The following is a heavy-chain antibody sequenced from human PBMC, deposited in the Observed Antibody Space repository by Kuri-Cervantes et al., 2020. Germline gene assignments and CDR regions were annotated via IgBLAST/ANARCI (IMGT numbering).Heavy chain of an antibody. CDR1: GGTFSSYA. D-gene: IGHD3-3*01. V-gene: IGHV1-69*13. CDR3: ARDPITIFGVVTNGFDY. Sequence: ASVKVSCKASGGTFSSYAISWVRQAPGQGLEWMGGIIPIFGTANYAQKFQGRVTITADESTSTAYMELSSLRAEDTAVYYCARDPITIFGVVTNGFDYWGQGTLVTVSS. J-gene: IGHJ4*02. CDR2: IIPIFGTA.